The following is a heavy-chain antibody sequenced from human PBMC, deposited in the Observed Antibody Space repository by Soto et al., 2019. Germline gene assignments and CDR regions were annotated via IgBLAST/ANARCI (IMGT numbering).Heavy chain of an antibody. D-gene: IGHD1-7*01. CDR3: TKEANYGHWYFAL. J-gene: IGHJ2*01. Sequence: EVQLVESGGGLVQPGRSLRLSCAASGFTFDDYAMHWVRQAPGKGLEWVSGISWNSGDILYAGSVRGRFTISRDNAKNSLYMQMNSLRAEDTALYYCTKEANYGHWYFALWGRGTLVTVSS. CDR1: GFTFDDYA. CDR2: ISWNSGDI. V-gene: IGHV3-9*01.